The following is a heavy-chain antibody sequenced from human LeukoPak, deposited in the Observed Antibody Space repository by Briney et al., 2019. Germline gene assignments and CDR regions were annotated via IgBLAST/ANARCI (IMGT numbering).Heavy chain of an antibody. V-gene: IGHV4-59*02. J-gene: IGHJ6*02. CDR1: GGFVSSNY. CDR3: ARGGARLYGMDV. CDR2: IYYSGST. D-gene: IGHD4/OR15-4a*01. Sequence: SETLSPTCTVSGGFVSSNYWSWIRQPPGKGLEWIGYIYYSGSTNYNPSLKSRVTISEDTSKNQFSLKLTSVTAADTAVYYCARGGARLYGMDVWGQGTTVTVSS.